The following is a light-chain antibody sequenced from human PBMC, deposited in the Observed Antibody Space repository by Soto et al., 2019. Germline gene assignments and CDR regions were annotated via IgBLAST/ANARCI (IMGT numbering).Light chain of an antibody. CDR3: QSYDSSLSAYYV. Sequence: QSVLTHPPSVSGAPGQRVTISCTGSSSNIGAGYDVHWYQQLPGTAPKLLIYGNSNRPSGVPDRFSGSKSGTSASLAITGLQAEDEADYYCQSYDSSLSAYYVFGTGTKFTVL. CDR2: GNS. V-gene: IGLV1-40*01. J-gene: IGLJ1*01. CDR1: SSNIGAGYD.